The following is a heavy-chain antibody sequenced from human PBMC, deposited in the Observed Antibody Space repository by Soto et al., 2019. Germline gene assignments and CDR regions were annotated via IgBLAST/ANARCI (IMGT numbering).Heavy chain of an antibody. V-gene: IGHV3-23*01. CDR1: GFTFSSYA. Sequence: EVQLLESGGGLVQPGGSLRLSCAASGFTFSSYAMSWVRQAPGKGLEWGSAISGSGGSTYYADSVKGRFTISRDNSKNTLYLQMNGLRAEDTAVYYCAKALTRGARQGYFACWGQGTMVTDSS. J-gene: IGHJ4*02. D-gene: IGHD1-26*01. CDR2: ISGSGGST. CDR3: AKALTRGARQGYFAC.